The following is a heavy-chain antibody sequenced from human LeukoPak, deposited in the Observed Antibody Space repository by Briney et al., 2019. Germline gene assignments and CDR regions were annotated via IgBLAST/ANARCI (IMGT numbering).Heavy chain of an antibody. Sequence: ASVKVSCKVSGYTLTELSMHWVRQVPGKGLEWMGGFDPEDGETIYAQKFQGRVTMTEDTSTDTAYMELSSLRSEDTAVYYCATSGLGLVGTGAFDIWGQGTMVTVSS. D-gene: IGHD2-8*02. J-gene: IGHJ3*02. CDR2: FDPEDGET. CDR1: GYTLTELS. V-gene: IGHV1-24*01. CDR3: ATSGLGLVGTGAFDI.